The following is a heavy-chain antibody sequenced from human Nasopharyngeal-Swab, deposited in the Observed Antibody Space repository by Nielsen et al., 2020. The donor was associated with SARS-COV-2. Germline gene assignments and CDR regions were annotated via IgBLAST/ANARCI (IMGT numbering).Heavy chain of an antibody. V-gene: IGHV3-30*18. Sequence: GESLKISCVASGFTFSNYGMHWVRPAPGTGLEWVAVISYDGSDKYSADSVKGRFTISRDNPKNTLHLQVNSLRTEDTAVYYCAKGGEGDPYYFDFWGQGTLVTVSS. CDR3: AKGGEGDPYYFDF. J-gene: IGHJ4*02. CDR2: ISYDGSDK. D-gene: IGHD3-10*01. CDR1: GFTFSNYG.